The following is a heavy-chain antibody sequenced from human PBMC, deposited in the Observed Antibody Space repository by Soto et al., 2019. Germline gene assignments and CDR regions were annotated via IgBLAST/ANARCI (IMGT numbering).Heavy chain of an antibody. Sequence: GGSLRLSCAASGFTFSSYAMSWVRQAPGKGLEWVSAISGSGGSTYYADSVKGRFTISRDNSKNTLYLQMDSLRAEDTAVYYCAKDTNIVDTISLGYGMDVWGQGTTVTVSS. CDR2: ISGSGGST. D-gene: IGHD5-12*01. V-gene: IGHV3-23*01. J-gene: IGHJ6*02. CDR3: AKDTNIVDTISLGYGMDV. CDR1: GFTFSSYA.